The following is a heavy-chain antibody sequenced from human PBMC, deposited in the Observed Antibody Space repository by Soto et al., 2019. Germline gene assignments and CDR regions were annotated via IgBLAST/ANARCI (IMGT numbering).Heavy chain of an antibody. CDR3: ATNYYGSGSYYNPPPDYYYYYMDV. CDR1: GGSISSSSYY. J-gene: IGHJ6*03. Sequence: SETLSLTCTVSGGSISSSSYYWGWIRQPPGKGLEWIGSIYYSGSTYYNPSLKSRVTISVDTSKNQFSLKLSSVTAADTAVYYCATNYYGSGSYYNPPPDYYYYYMDVWGKGTTVT. V-gene: IGHV4-39*01. D-gene: IGHD3-10*01. CDR2: IYYSGST.